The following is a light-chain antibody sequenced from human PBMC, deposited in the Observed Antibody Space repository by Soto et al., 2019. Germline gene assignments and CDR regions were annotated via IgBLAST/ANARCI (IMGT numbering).Light chain of an antibody. J-gene: IGKJ2*01. V-gene: IGKV1-39*01. CDR2: AAS. CDR1: QSISNY. Sequence: DIQMTQSPSSLSASVGDRVTMTCRASQSISNYLNWYQQKPGKAPKLLIFAASTLQSGVPSRFSGSGSGTDFTLIISSLQPEDFATYYCQPSYSSPYTFGQGTKLEIK. CDR3: QPSYSSPYT.